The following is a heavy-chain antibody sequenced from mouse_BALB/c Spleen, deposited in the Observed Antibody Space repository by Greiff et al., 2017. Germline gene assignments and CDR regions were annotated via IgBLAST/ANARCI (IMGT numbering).Heavy chain of an antibody. D-gene: IGHD2-4*01. CDR1: GFTFSSYA. CDR3: ARGEITGRFFFAY. Sequence: EVQRVESGGGLVKPGGSLKLSCAASGFTFSSYAMSWVRQSPEKRLEWVAEISSGGSYTYYPDTVTGRFTISRDNAKNTLYLEMSSLRSEDTAMYYCARGEITGRFFFAYWGQGTLVTVSA. V-gene: IGHV5-9-4*01. CDR2: ISSGGSYT. J-gene: IGHJ3*01.